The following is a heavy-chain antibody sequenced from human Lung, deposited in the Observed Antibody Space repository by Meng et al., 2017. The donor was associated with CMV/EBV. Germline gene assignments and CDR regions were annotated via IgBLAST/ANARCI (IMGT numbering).Heavy chain of an antibody. V-gene: IGHV4-59*11. CDR1: GGSISRHY. D-gene: IGHD6-19*01. Sequence: SETLSLTCTVSGGSISRHYWSWIRQPPGKGLEWIGYIYHTERTNYNTSLESRLTISVDTSKNHFSLELRSVTATDTAVYYCARGSPNNGWDQLDYWGQGTLVTVSS. CDR3: ARGSPNNGWDQLDY. J-gene: IGHJ4*02. CDR2: IYHTERT.